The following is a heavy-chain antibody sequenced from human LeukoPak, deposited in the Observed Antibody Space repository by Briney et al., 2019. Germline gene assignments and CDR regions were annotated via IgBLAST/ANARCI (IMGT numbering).Heavy chain of an antibody. Sequence: PGGSLRLSCAASGFTFDDYAMHWVRQAPGKGLEWVSLISGDGGSTYYADSVKGRFTISRDNSKNTLYLQMNSLRAEDTAVYYCARESSGGHEDGMDVWGQGTTVTVSS. D-gene: IGHD3-16*01. CDR3: ARESSGGHEDGMDV. J-gene: IGHJ6*02. CDR2: ISGDGGST. V-gene: IGHV3-43*02. CDR1: GFTFDDYA.